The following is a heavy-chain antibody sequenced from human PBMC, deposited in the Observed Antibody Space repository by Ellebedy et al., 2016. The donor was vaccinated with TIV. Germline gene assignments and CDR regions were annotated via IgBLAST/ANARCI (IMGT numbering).Heavy chain of an antibody. CDR3: ARGLYKWGTGDRAFGV. CDR1: GDSITPYS. CDR2: VSHSGTA. J-gene: IGHJ3*01. D-gene: IGHD3-16*01. Sequence: SETLSLTCSVSGDSITPYSWGWIRQSPGKGLEFIGHVSHSGTANYNPSLRSRVTISVDTPNNQFSLRLHSVTAADTAVYFCARGLYKWGTGDRAFGVWGQGIMVTVSS. V-gene: IGHV4-59*01.